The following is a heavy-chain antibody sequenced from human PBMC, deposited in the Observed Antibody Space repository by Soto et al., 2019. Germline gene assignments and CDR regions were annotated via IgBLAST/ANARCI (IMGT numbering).Heavy chain of an antibody. J-gene: IGHJ6*02. D-gene: IGHD2-8*01. CDR1: GYTFTDYY. V-gene: IGHV1-2*04. CDR2: INPRSGRT. CDR3: ERGESTDCSNGGCSSSYYFAMHV. Sequence: GAPVKISCKAAGYTFTDYYSCWVRQAPVQGFHWLGKINPRSGRTSLSQQVRVSVTMYRDTSISTASLELHMLTSGDTAVYYCERGESTDCSNGGCSSSYYFAMHVWGQGTTVTVPS.